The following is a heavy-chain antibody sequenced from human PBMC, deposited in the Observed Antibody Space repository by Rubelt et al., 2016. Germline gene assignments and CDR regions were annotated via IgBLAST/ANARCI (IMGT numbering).Heavy chain of an antibody. J-gene: IGHJ4*02. D-gene: IGHD4-23*01. Sequence: RGLEWLGRQYYRSKWYNDYAVSVKSRITINPDTSKNQCSRQLNSVTPEDTAVYYCARGARGHGGNGDLDYWGQGTLVTVAS. CDR2: QYYRSKWYN. CDR3: ARGARGHGGNGDLDY. V-gene: IGHV6-1*01.